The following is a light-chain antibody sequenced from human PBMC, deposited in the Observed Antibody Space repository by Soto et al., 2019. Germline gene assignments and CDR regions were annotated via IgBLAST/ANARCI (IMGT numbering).Light chain of an antibody. J-gene: IGKJ4*01. Sequence: EIVLTQSPGTLSLSPGERATLSCRASQTVSSSCLAWYQQKPGQAPRLLIYGISSRDTGIPDRFSGSGSGTDFTLTISRLEPEDFAVYYCQHYDFSTSLTFGVGTNVEIK. CDR3: QHYDFSTSLT. CDR2: GIS. CDR1: QTVSSSC. V-gene: IGKV3-20*01.